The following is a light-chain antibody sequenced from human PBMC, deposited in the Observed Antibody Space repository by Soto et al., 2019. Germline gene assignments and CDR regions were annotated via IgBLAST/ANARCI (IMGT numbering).Light chain of an antibody. Sequence: DIVMTQSPDSLAVSLGERSTITCSSSQSVVYIPTNKNYVAWYQQKPGQPPKLLLYWASTRESGVPDRFSGSGSGTYFTLTISSLQAEDVAFYYCQQYYSSPRLGFGGGTKVDIK. CDR2: WAS. CDR1: QSVVYIPTNKNY. V-gene: IGKV4-1*01. CDR3: QQYYSSPRLG. J-gene: IGKJ4*01.